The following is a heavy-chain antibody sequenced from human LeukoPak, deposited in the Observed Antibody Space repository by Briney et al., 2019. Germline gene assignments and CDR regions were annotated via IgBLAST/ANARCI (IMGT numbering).Heavy chain of an antibody. CDR1: GFTFDDYG. J-gene: IGHJ6*03. Sequence: PGGSLRLSCAASGFTFDDYGMSWVRQAPGKGLEWVSGINWNGGSTGYADSVKGRFTISRDNAKNSLYLQMNSLRAEDTALYYCARRAAVAGAASWYYYYYYMDVWGKGTTVTVSS. D-gene: IGHD6-19*01. V-gene: IGHV3-20*04. CDR2: INWNGGST. CDR3: ARRAAVAGAASWYYYYYYMDV.